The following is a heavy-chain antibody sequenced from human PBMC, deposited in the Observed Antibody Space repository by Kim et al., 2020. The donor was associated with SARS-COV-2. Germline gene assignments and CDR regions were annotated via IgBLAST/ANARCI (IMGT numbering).Heavy chain of an antibody. V-gene: IGHV3-11*03. Sequence: NYADSGKVRFTISRDNAKNSLYLQMNSLRAEDTAVYYCARADTAMVDFDYWGQGTLVTVSS. CDR3: ARADTAMVDFDY. D-gene: IGHD5-18*01. J-gene: IGHJ4*02.